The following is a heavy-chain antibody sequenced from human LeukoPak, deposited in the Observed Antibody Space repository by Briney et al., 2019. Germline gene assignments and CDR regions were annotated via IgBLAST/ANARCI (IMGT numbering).Heavy chain of an antibody. J-gene: IGHJ4*02. Sequence: SVKVSCKASGGTFSSYAISWVRQAPGQGLEWMGRIIPILGIANYAQKFQGRVTITADKSTSTAYMELSSLRSEDTAVYYCARAYYYGSGSYGLDYWGQGTLVTVSS. D-gene: IGHD3-10*01. V-gene: IGHV1-69*04. CDR3: ARAYYYGSGSYGLDY. CDR2: IIPILGIA. CDR1: GGTFSSYA.